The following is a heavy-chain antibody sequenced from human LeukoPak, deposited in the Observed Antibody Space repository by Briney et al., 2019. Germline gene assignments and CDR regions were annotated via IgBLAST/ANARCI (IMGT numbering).Heavy chain of an antibody. CDR1: GGSISSYY. J-gene: IGHJ6*03. D-gene: IGHD2-15*01. V-gene: IGHV4-59*01. CDR3: ARTPNVYYYYMDV. CDR2: IYYSGST. Sequence: PSETLSLTCTVSGGSISSYYRSWIRQPPGKGLEWIGYIYYSGSTNYNPSLKSRVTISVDTSKNQFSLKLSSVTAADTAVYYCARTPNVYYYYMDVWGKGTTVTVSS.